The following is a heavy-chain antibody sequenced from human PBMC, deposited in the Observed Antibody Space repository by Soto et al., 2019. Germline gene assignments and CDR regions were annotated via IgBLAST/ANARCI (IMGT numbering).Heavy chain of an antibody. CDR2: LNEDGSQT. CDR1: EFTFSAHW. Sequence: VQLAESGGGLVQPGGSLRLSCTASEFTFSAHWMHWVRQAPGKGLMWVSRLNEDGSQTDHASSLKGRFAISRDNAKNILFLQMTSPRVDDTAIYFCAPGARYWNGIDYWGQGILVTVSS. D-gene: IGHD1-1*01. CDR3: APGARYWNGIDY. J-gene: IGHJ4*02. V-gene: IGHV3-74*01.